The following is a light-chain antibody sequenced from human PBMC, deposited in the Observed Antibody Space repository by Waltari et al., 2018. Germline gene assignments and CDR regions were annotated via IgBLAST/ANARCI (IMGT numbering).Light chain of an antibody. CDR3: VLYMGSASWV. V-gene: IGLV8-61*01. CDR1: SASVSTSYY. J-gene: IGLJ3*02. CDR2: NTN. Sequence: QTVVTQEPSFSVSPGGTVTLTCGLTSASVSTSYYPSWYQQTPGQAPRTLIYNTNTRSSGGPGRFSGSILGNKAALTITGAQAEDESDYYCVLYMGSASWVFGGGTKLTVL.